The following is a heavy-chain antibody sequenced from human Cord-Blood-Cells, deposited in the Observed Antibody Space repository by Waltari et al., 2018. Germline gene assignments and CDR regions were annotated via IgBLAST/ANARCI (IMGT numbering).Heavy chain of an antibody. CDR3: ARLSSSWYRDKDY. J-gene: IGHJ4*02. V-gene: IGHV4-34*01. D-gene: IGHD6-13*01. Sequence: QVQLQQWGAGLLKPSETLSLTCAVYGGSFSGYYWSWIRQPPGKGLEWIGEINHSGSTNSNPSLKRRVTISVDTSKNQFSLKLSSVTAADTAVYYCARLSSSWYRDKDYWGQGTLVTVSS. CDR2: INHSGST. CDR1: GGSFSGYY.